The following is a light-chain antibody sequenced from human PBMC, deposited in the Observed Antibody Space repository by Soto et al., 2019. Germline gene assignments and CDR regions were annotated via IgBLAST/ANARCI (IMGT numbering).Light chain of an antibody. CDR2: KAS. Sequence: DIQMTQSPSTLSASVGDRVTITCRASQSISSWLAWYQQKPGKAPKLLLYKASSLESGVPSRFSGSGSGTEFTLTISSLQPDDFATHYCQQYHRYPLTFGGGTKVESK. J-gene: IGKJ4*01. CDR1: QSISSW. CDR3: QQYHRYPLT. V-gene: IGKV1-5*03.